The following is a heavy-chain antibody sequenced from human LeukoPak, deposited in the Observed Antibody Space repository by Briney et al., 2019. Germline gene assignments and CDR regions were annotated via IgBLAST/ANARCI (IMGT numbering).Heavy chain of an antibody. CDR1: GGSISSSSYY. CDR3: ARAIYCGGDCYHFDY. J-gene: IGHJ4*02. CDR2: IYYSGST. D-gene: IGHD2-21*02. Sequence: SETLSLTCTVSGGSISSSSYYWGWIRQPPGKGLEWIGSIYYSGSTYYNPSLKSRVAISVDTSKNQFSLQLNSVTPEDTAVYYCARAIYCGGDCYHFDYWGQGTLVTVSS. V-gene: IGHV4-39*07.